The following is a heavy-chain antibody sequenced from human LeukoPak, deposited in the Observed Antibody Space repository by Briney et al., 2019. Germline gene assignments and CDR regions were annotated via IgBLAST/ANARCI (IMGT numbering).Heavy chain of an antibody. CDR1: GGSISSYY. V-gene: IGHV4-4*07. J-gene: IGHJ2*01. CDR2: IHTSGDT. Sequence: PSETLALICTVSGGSISSYYWSWIRQPAGKGLEWIGRIHTSGDTNYNPSLKSRVTMSVDTSKNQFSLKLSSVTAADTAVYYCARLFLYCGGDCHGFGWYFDLWGRDTLVTVSS. CDR3: ARLFLYCGGDCHGFGWYFDL. D-gene: IGHD2-21*02.